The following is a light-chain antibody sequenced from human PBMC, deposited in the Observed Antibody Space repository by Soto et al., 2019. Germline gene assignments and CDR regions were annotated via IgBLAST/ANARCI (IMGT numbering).Light chain of an antibody. CDR1: QGISNY. CDR2: AAS. CDR3: QTYNSAAWT. V-gene: IGKV1-27*01. Sequence: DIQMTQSPSSLSASVGDRVTITCRASQGISNYLAWYQQKPGKVPKLLIYAASTLQSVVPSRFSGSGSGTDFTLTISSLQPEDVATYYCQTYNSAAWTFCQGTQVEIK. J-gene: IGKJ1*01.